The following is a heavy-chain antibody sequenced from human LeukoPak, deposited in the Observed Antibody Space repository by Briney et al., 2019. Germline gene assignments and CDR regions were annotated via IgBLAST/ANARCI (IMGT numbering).Heavy chain of an antibody. CDR3: ARGDPAYGSGSFDY. D-gene: IGHD3-10*01. J-gene: IGHJ4*02. Sequence: PGGSLRLSCVVSGFTFSSYGMHWVRQAPGKGLEWVSSISSITTYIYYSDSVKGRFTISRDNAKNSLYLQVNSLRPEDTAIYYCARGDPAYGSGSFDYWGQGTLVTVSS. V-gene: IGHV3-21*06. CDR2: ISSITTYI. CDR1: GFTFSSYG.